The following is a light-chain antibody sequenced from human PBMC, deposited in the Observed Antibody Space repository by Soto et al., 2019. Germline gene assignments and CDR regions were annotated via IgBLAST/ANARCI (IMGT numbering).Light chain of an antibody. J-gene: IGLJ7*01. CDR1: SSDIGGYKY. CDR2: EVS. CDR3: SSYAGSSTWV. V-gene: IGLV2-14*01. Sequence: QSALTQPASVSGSPGQSITISCTGTSSDIGGYKYVSWYQQHPGKAPKLMIYEVSNRPSGVSYRFSGSKSGNTASLTVSGLQSEDEADYYCSSYAGSSTWVFGGGTQLTVL.